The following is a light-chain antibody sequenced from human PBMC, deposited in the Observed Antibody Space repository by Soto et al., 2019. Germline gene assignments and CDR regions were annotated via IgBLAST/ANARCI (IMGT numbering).Light chain of an antibody. CDR3: CSYAGSSTLV. CDR2: EVS. V-gene: IGLV2-23*02. Sequence: QSVLTQPASVSGSPGQSITISCTGTSSDVGSYNLVSWYQQHPGKAPKLMIYEVSKRPSGVPNRFSGSKSGNTASLTISGLQAEDEADYYFCSYAGSSTLVFGGGTKVTVL. J-gene: IGLJ2*01. CDR1: SSDVGSYNL.